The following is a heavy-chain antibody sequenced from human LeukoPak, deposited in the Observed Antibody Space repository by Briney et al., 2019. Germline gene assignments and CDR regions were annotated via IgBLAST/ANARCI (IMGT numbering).Heavy chain of an antibody. CDR3: ARPADKMATITIDY. J-gene: IGHJ4*02. D-gene: IGHD5-24*01. CDR2: INPNSGGT. CDR1: GYTFTGYY. V-gene: IGHV1-2*02. Sequence: ASVKVSCKASGYTFTGYYIHWVRQAPGQGLEWMGWINPNSGGTNYAQKFQGRVTMTRDTSISTAYMELSRLRSDDTAVYYCARPADKMATITIDYWGQGTLVTVSS.